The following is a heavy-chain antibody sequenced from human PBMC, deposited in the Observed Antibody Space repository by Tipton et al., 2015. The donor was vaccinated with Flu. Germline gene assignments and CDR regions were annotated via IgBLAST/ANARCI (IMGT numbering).Heavy chain of an antibody. CDR3: ARRDYSNYVSDPKNWFDP. D-gene: IGHD4-11*01. CDR1: GDSINFYY. CDR2: VYSSGDT. Sequence: TLSLTCTVPGDSINFYYWNWIRQSPGKGLEWIGCVYSSGDTTYNPSLKSRVTITVDTSKNQFSLRLSSMTAADTAVYYCARRDYSNYVSDPKNWFDPWGQGTLVTVSS. J-gene: IGHJ5*02. V-gene: IGHV4-59*08.